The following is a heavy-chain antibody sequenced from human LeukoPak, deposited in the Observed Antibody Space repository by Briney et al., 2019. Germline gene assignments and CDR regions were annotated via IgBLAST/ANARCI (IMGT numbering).Heavy chain of an antibody. CDR1: GGSFSGYY. D-gene: IGHD6-13*01. CDR3: ARGISTWYEGYFDN. Sequence: SETLSLTCAVYGGSFSGYYWTWIRQPAGKGLEWIGRFYISGSTNYNPSLKSRVTISADTSKNQFSLKLTSVTAADTAVYYCARGISTWYEGYFDNWGQGALVTVSS. CDR2: FYISGST. V-gene: IGHV4-59*10. J-gene: IGHJ4*02.